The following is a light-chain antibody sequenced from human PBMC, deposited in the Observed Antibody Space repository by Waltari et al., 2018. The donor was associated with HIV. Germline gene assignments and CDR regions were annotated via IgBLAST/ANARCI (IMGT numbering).Light chain of an antibody. CDR3: QTWGTGMI. Sequence: QVVLTQSPSASASLGASVTLTCTLSSGHSSYAIAWHQQQPEKGPQYMMKVNNDGSHFKGDGIPDRFSGSSSGAEHYLTISSLQSEDEADYYCQTWGTGMIFGGGTKLTVL. CDR2: VNNDGSH. V-gene: IGLV4-69*01. CDR1: SGHSSYA. J-gene: IGLJ2*01.